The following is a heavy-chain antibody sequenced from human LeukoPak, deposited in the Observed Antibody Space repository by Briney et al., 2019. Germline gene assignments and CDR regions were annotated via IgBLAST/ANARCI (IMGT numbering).Heavy chain of an antibody. J-gene: IGHJ4*02. CDR2: ISSSGSTI. D-gene: IGHD6-13*01. CDR3: ARVRGSSSWPYYFDY. CDR1: GFTFSDYY. Sequence: GGSLRLSCAASGFTFSDYYMSWIRQAPGKGVEWGSYISSSGSTIYYADSVKGRFTISRDNAKNSLYLQMNSLRAEDTAVYYCARVRGSSSWPYYFDYWGQGTLVTVSS. V-gene: IGHV3-11*01.